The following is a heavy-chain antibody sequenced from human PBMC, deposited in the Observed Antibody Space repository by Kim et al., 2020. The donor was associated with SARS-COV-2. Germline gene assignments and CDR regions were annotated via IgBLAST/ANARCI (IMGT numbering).Heavy chain of an antibody. CDR2: IYYSGST. V-gene: IGHV4-59*08. Sequence: SETLSLTCTVSGGSISSYYWSWIRQPPGKGLEWIGYIYYSGSTNYNPSLKSRVTISVDTSKNQFSLKLSSVTAADTAVYYCARHNSGGESIVATIIPLEYYYYGMDVWGQGTTVTVSS. CDR1: GGSISSYY. D-gene: IGHD5-12*01. J-gene: IGHJ6*02. CDR3: ARHNSGGESIVATIIPLEYYYYGMDV.